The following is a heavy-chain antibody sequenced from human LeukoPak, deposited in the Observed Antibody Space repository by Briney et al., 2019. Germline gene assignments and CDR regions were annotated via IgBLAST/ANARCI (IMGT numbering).Heavy chain of an antibody. Sequence: GGSLRLSCAASGFTFSSYGMHWVRQAPGKGLEWVAVISYDGSNKYYADSVKGRFTISRDNSKNTLYLQMNSLRAEDTAVYYCAKSVQLERRYHYYGMDVWGQGTTVTVSS. V-gene: IGHV3-30*18. CDR3: AKSVQLERRYHYYGMDV. J-gene: IGHJ6*02. D-gene: IGHD1-1*01. CDR1: GFTFSSYG. CDR2: ISYDGSNK.